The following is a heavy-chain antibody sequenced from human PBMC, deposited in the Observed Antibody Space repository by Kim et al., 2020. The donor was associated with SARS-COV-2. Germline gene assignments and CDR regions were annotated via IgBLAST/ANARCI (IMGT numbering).Heavy chain of an antibody. CDR3: DASDF. J-gene: IGHJ4*02. V-gene: IGHV3-23*01. CDR2: ISDSGRNT. CDR1: GFTFGIYA. Sequence: GGSLRLSCAASGFTFGIYAMSWARQAPGKGLEWVSTISDSGRNTHYADSVKVRFTISRDNSMNTLYLQMNSLRAEDTAVYYCDASDFWGQGTLVTVSS.